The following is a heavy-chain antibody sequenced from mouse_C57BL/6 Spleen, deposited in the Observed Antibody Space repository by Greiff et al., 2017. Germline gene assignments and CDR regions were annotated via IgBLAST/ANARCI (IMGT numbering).Heavy chain of an antibody. CDR1: GYSFTGYY. V-gene: IGHV1-42*01. Sequence: VQLKQSGPELVKPGASVKISCKASGYSFTGYYMNWVKQSPEKSLEWIGEINPSTGGTTYNQKFKAKATLTVDKSSSTAYMQLKSLTSEDSAVYYCARRGVITTASPFAYWGQGTLVTVSA. J-gene: IGHJ3*01. CDR2: INPSTGGT. D-gene: IGHD1-1*01. CDR3: ARRGVITTASPFAY.